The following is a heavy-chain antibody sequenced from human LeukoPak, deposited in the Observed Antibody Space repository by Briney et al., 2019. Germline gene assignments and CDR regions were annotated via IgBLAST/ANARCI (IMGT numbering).Heavy chain of an antibody. CDR3: AKCWTSDGVCLNFDX. Sequence: GGSLRLSCEASGLSFRSNGMNRVRQATGKEMEWVSGISGSGDNTYYTDSVKGRFTISRDNSKNTLYLQMNSLRVEDTAVYYCAKCWTSDGVCLNFDXWGQGALVTV. D-gene: IGHD2-8*01. J-gene: IGHJ4*02. CDR2: ISGSGDNT. CDR1: GLSFRSNG. V-gene: IGHV3-23*01.